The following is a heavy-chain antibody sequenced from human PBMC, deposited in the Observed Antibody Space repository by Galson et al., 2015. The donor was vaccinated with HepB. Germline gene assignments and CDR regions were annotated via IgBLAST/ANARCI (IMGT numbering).Heavy chain of an antibody. Sequence: SVKVSCKASGYTFTSYDINWVRQATGQGLEWMGWMNPNSGNTGYAQKFQGRVTMTRNTSISTAYMELSSLRSEDTAVYYCARVRPPERDYYDSSGYYYMDYWGQGTLVTVSS. J-gene: IGHJ4*02. CDR1: GYTFTSYD. V-gene: IGHV1-8*01. D-gene: IGHD3-22*01. CDR3: ARVRPPERDYYDSSGYYYMDY. CDR2: MNPNSGNT.